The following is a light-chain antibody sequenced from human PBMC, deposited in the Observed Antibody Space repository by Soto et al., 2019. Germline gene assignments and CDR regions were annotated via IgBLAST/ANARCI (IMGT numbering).Light chain of an antibody. CDR1: SSDIGDYKY. CDR3: SSDAGSNKLGV. CDR2: AVT. J-gene: IGLJ1*01. Sequence: QSVLTQPPSASGSPGQSVTISCTGTSSDIGDYKYVSWYQQHPGKAPKFLIYAVTRRPSGVPDRFSGSKSGNTASLTVSGLQAEDEAEYYCSSDAGSNKLGVFGTGTKLTVL. V-gene: IGLV2-8*01.